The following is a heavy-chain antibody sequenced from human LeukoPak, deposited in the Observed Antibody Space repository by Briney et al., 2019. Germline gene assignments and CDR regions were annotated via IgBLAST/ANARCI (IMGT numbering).Heavy chain of an antibody. V-gene: IGHV3-74*01. CDR2: INSDGSST. CDR1: GFTFSNFA. D-gene: IGHD3-9*01. J-gene: IGHJ3*01. Sequence: GGSLRLSCAASGFTFSNFAMSWVRQAPGKGLEWVSRINSDGSSTSYADSVKGRFTISRDNAKNTLYLQMNSLRAEDTAVYYCARDESLTGPGWGQGTMVTVSS. CDR3: ARDESLTGPG.